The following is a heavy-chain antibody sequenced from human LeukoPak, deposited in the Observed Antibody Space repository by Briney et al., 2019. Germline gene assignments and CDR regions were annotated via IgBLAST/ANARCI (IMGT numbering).Heavy chain of an antibody. CDR3: ARTSPQYHNAFDI. Sequence: PSETLSLTCTVSGGSISSYYWSWIRQPPGKGLEWIGYIYYSGSTNYNPSLKSRVTISVDTPKNQFSLKLSSVTAADTAVYYCARTSPQYHNAFDIWGQGTMVTVSS. D-gene: IGHD4-11*01. V-gene: IGHV4-59*12. CDR1: GGSISSYY. J-gene: IGHJ3*02. CDR2: IYYSGST.